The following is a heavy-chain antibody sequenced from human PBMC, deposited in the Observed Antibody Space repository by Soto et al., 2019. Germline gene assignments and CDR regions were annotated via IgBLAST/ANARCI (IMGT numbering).Heavy chain of an antibody. D-gene: IGHD2-15*01. CDR1: GFTFSNYA. CDR2: ISYDGNNK. J-gene: IGHJ6*02. Sequence: QVQLVESGGGVVQPGRSLRLSCAASGFTFSNYAMYWVRQAPGKGLEWVAVISYDGNNKYYADSVKGRFTISRDNSKNTLSLRRNSLRAEDTAVYYCARAGCDGGTCYTLVGLRYGMDVWGQGTTVTVSS. CDR3: ARAGCDGGTCYTLVGLRYGMDV. V-gene: IGHV3-30-3*01.